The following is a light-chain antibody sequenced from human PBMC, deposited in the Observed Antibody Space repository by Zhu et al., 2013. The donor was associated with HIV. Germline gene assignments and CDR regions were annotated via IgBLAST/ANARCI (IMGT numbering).Light chain of an antibody. CDR2: EVS. J-gene: IGLJ2*01. Sequence: QSALTQPASVSGSPGQSITISCTGTSSDVGSYNLVSWYQQHPGKAPKVLIYEVSKRPPGVSDRFSGSKSGYTASLTISGLQAEDEADYYCCSYATGSTLVFGGGTKLTVL. CDR1: SSDVGSYNL. CDR3: CSYATGSTLV. V-gene: IGLV2-23*02.